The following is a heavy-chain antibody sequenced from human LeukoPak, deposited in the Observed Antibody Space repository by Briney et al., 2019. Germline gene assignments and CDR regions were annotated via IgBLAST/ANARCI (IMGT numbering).Heavy chain of an antibody. CDR2: IKQDGSEK. J-gene: IGHJ5*02. V-gene: IGHV3-7*01. CDR1: GFTFSSYG. D-gene: IGHD1-26*01. CDR3: ARVGGSYWGWFDP. Sequence: GRSLRLSCAASGFTFSSYGMHWVRQAPGKGLEWVANIKQDGSEKYYVDSVKGRLTISRDNAKNSLYLQMNSLRAEDTAVYYCARVGGSYWGWFDPWGQGTLVTVSS.